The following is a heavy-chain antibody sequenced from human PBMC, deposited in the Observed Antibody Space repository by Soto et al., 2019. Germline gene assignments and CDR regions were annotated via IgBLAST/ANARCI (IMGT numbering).Heavy chain of an antibody. CDR2: ISGSGGST. CDR1: GFTFSSYA. Sequence: GGSLRLSCAASGFTFSSYAMNWVRQAPGKGLEWVSAISGSGGSTYYADSVKGRFTISRDNSKNTLYLQMNSLRAEDAAVYYCAKGSMMTSPYCSSTSCPLGYWGQGTLVTVSS. D-gene: IGHD2-2*01. J-gene: IGHJ4*02. V-gene: IGHV3-23*01. CDR3: AKGSMMTSPYCSSTSCPLGY.